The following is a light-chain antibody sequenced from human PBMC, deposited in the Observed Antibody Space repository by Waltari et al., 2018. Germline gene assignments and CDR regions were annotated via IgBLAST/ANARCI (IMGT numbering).Light chain of an antibody. Sequence: SRKASRNVTRTLTCDQKKPGQAPRLLFYGASTRATGIPARFRGGAYETAFYHTNSRLGTENFAVYYCQHYVRLPATFGQGTKVEIK. CDR2: GAS. CDR3: QHYVRLPAT. V-gene: IGKV3-20*01. J-gene: IGKJ1*01. CDR1: RNVTRT.